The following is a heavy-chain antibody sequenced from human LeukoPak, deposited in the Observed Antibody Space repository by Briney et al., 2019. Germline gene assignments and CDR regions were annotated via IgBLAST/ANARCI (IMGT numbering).Heavy chain of an antibody. D-gene: IGHD1-26*01. CDR1: GFTFSSYW. CDR3: ARRRSGSYDY. J-gene: IGHJ4*02. V-gene: IGHV3-7*01. Sequence: GGSLRLSCAAPGFTFSSYWMSWVRQAPGKGLEWVANIKQDGSEKYYVDSVKGRFTISRDNAKNSLYLQMNSLRAEDTAVYYCARRRSGSYDYWGQGTLVTVSS. CDR2: IKQDGSEK.